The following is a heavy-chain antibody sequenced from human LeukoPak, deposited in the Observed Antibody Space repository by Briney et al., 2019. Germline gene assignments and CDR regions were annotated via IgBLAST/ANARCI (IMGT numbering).Heavy chain of an antibody. CDR1: GFTFSNAW. Sequence: PGGSLRLSCAASGFTFSNAWMSWVRQAPGKGLEWVGRIRSKANSYATAYAASVKGRFTISRDDSKNTAYLQMNSLKTEDTAVYYCTRRTTAYYYYGMDVWGKGTTVTVSS. CDR3: TRRTTAYYYYGMDV. D-gene: IGHD2/OR15-2a*01. V-gene: IGHV3-73*01. J-gene: IGHJ6*04. CDR2: IRSKANSYAT.